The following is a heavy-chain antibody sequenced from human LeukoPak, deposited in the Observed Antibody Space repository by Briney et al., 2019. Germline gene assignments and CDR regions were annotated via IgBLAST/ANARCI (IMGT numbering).Heavy chain of an antibody. CDR1: GYSISSGYY. V-gene: IGHV4-38-2*02. J-gene: IGHJ3*02. CDR3: ARDGYNLWAFDI. D-gene: IGHD5-24*01. CDR2: IYHSGST. Sequence: PSETLSLTCTVSGYSISSGYYWGWIWQPPGKGLEWIGSIYHSGSTYYKPSLKSRVTISVDTSKNQFSLKLSSVTAADTAVYYCARDGYNLWAFDIWGQGTMVTVSS.